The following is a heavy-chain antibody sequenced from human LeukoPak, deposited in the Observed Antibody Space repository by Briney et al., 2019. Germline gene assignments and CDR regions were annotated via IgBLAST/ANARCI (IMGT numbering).Heavy chain of an antibody. J-gene: IGHJ4*02. Sequence: PGGSLRLSCAASGFSISNYWMSWVRQGPGKGLEWVASINPDGSAERYVDSVKGRFTISRDNAKNSMYLQMNSLSAEDTALFYCARLFGGVTTFDYWGQGTLDTVSS. V-gene: IGHV3-7*01. CDR3: ARLFGGVTTFDY. CDR2: INPDGSAE. D-gene: IGHD4-17*01. CDR1: GFSISNYW.